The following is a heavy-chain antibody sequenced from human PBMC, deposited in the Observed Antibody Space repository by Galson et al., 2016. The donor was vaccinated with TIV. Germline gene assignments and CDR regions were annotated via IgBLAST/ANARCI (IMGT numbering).Heavy chain of an antibody. CDR3: ARVPTKTFAFWRGYDNSFCMDV. CDR2: INPSGGDA. CDR1: GYTFTSYH. V-gene: IGHV1-46*01. J-gene: IGHJ6*03. D-gene: IGHD3-3*01. Sequence: SVKVSCKGSGYTFTSYHIHWVRQAPGQGLEWMGRINPSGGDATYAQKFQGRVILTRDTSTSTIYMDLSSLTSDDTAVYYCARVPTKTFAFWRGYDNSFCMDVWGKGTTVIVSS.